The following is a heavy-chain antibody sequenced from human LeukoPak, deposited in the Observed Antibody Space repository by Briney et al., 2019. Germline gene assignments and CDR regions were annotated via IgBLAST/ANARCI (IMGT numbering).Heavy chain of an antibody. V-gene: IGHV3-64*01. J-gene: IGHJ4*02. CDR3: ARGWDYGDYLYYFDY. Sequence: GGSLRLSCAASGFTFSDYGMHWVRQAPGKGLEYVSAISSNGGSTYYANSVKGRFTISRDNSKNTLYLQMGSLRAEDMAVYYCARGWDYGDYLYYFDYWGQGTLVTVSS. CDR2: ISSNGGST. D-gene: IGHD4-17*01. CDR1: GFTFSDYG.